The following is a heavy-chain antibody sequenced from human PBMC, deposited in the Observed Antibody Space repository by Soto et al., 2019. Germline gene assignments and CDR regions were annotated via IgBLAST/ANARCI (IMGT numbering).Heavy chain of an antibody. D-gene: IGHD3-22*01. Sequence: PGGSLRLSCAASGFSFSNYAMTWVRQAPGKGLEWVSLISGSGSPTYYADSVKGRFTISRDNSKNTLFLQMNSLRAEDTALYYYAKGKSSAYLNRFASWGQGTLVTVSS. V-gene: IGHV3-23*01. CDR1: GFSFSNYA. J-gene: IGHJ5*01. CDR3: AKGKSSAYLNRFAS. CDR2: ISGSGSPT.